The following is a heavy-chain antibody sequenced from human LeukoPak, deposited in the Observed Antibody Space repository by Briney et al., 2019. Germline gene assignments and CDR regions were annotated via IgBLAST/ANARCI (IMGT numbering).Heavy chain of an antibody. CDR3: IWSGEAD. J-gene: IGHJ4*02. CDR1: EFSFRSYW. D-gene: IGHD3-3*01. Sequence: GGSLRLSSSASEFSFRSYWMTWVRRAPGKGLEWVADIKRDGSERYYVDSVKGRFTISRDNAKNSVFLEMNSPRAEDTAVYFCIWSGEADWGQGTLVTVSS. V-gene: IGHV3-7*01. CDR2: IKRDGSER.